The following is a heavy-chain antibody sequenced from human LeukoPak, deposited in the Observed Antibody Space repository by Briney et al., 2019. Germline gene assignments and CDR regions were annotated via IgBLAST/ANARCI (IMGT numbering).Heavy chain of an antibody. CDR3: ARGMAGALYFDY. J-gene: IGHJ4*02. D-gene: IGHD4-17*01. V-gene: IGHV4-34*01. CDR2: INHSGST. CDR1: GGSFSGYY. Sequence: SETLSLTCAVYGGSFSGYYWSWIRQPPGKGLEWIGEINHSGSTNYNPSLKSRVTISVDTSKNQFSLKLSSVTAADTAVYYCARGMAGALYFDYWGQGTLVTVSS.